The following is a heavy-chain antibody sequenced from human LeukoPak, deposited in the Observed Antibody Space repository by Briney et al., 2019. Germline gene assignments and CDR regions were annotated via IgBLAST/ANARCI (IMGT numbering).Heavy chain of an antibody. D-gene: IGHD1-26*01. CDR3: ARNGQWELANWFDP. V-gene: IGHV1-18*01. CDR2: ISAYNGNT. Sequence: ASVKVSCKASGYTFTSYGISWVRQAPGQGLEWMGWISAYNGNTNYAQKLQGRVTMTPDTSTSTAYMELRSLRSDDTAVYYCARNGQWELANWFDPWGQGTLVTVSS. CDR1: GYTFTSYG. J-gene: IGHJ5*02.